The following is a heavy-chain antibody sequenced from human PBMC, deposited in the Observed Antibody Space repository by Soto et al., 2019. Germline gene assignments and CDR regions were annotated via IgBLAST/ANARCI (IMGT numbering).Heavy chain of an antibody. CDR2: INSGNGKT. CDR1: GYTFTNYA. CDR3: ARVGQWGGMDV. D-gene: IGHD1-26*01. Sequence: QVQFVQSGAEEKKPGASVKVSCKASGYTFTNYAIHWVRQAPAQRLEWMGWINSGNGKTKYSQTFQGRVTITRDTSASTAYMELSSLRSEDTAVYYCARVGQWGGMDVWGQGTTVTVSS. J-gene: IGHJ6*02. V-gene: IGHV1-3*05.